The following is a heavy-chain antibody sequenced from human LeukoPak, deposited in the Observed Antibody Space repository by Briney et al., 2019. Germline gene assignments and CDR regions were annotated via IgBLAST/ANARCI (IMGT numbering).Heavy chain of an antibody. Sequence: GGSLRLSCSASGFTFSSYAIHWVRQAPGKGLEYVSAISSNGRSTYYADSVKGRFTISRDNSKNTMYLQLSSLKPEDMAVYYCVKRPDEEGNWGQGTLVTVSS. CDR2: ISSNGRST. CDR1: GFTFSSYA. CDR3: VKRPDEEGN. D-gene: IGHD1-14*01. J-gene: IGHJ4*02. V-gene: IGHV3-64D*06.